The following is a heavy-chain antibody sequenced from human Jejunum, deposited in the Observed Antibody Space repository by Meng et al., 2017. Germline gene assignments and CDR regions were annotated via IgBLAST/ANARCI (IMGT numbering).Heavy chain of an antibody. CDR1: GYTVTSYA. CDR2: INTDNGKT. V-gene: IGHV1-3*04. D-gene: IGHD2-15*01. J-gene: IGHJ5*02. CDR3: ARVYCSGGSCYEPNWFDP. Sequence: QSQLLKSGAEVQKPGASVKVSCKASGYTVTSYALQWVRQAPGQRLEWMGWINTDNGKTKYSQKFQGRVTITWDTSASTVHMELHSLTSEDTAVYYCARVYCSGGSCYEPNWFDPWGQGTLVTVSS.